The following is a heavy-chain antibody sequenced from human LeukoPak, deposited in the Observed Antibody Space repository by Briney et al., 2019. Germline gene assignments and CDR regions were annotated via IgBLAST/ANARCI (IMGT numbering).Heavy chain of an antibody. V-gene: IGHV3-7*01. J-gene: IGHJ4*02. D-gene: IGHD2-15*01. CDR3: ATLSGTGDCSGNNCVSDY. CDR1: GFTFSTYW. Sequence: GGSLRLSCAASGFTFSTYWMSWVRQAPGKGLEWVANIKQDGSDKYYVDSVKGRFTISRDNAKKSLFLQMDSLRAEDTAVYYCATLSGTGDCSGNNCVSDYWGQGTLGTVSS. CDR2: IKQDGSDK.